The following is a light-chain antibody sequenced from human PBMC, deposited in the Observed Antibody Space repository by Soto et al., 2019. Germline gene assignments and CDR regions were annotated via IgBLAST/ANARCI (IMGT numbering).Light chain of an antibody. Sequence: QSALTQPASVSGSPGQSITISCTGTSSDVGDYNYVSWYQQDPGKAPKLMIYDVSNRPSGVSNRFSGSKSGNTASLTISGLQAEDEADHYCSSYTSSSTLVVFGGGTKVTVL. J-gene: IGLJ2*01. CDR3: SSYTSSSTLVV. CDR2: DVS. V-gene: IGLV2-14*01. CDR1: SSDVGDYNY.